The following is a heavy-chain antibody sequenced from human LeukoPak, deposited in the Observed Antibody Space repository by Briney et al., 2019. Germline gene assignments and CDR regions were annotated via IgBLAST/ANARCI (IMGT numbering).Heavy chain of an antibody. V-gene: IGHV3-49*04. Sequence: GGSLRLSCTVSGFTFRDHAISWVRQAPGKGLEWVGFIRSKSYSGAAQYAASVEGRFTISRDDSKSIAYLQMNSLKSEDTAMYYCGRDNLFCSDRGCSIYCYYMDVWGKGTTVTIS. D-gene: IGHD2-15*01. CDR2: IRSKSYSGAA. J-gene: IGHJ6*03. CDR3: GRDNLFCSDRGCSIYCYYMDV. CDR1: GFTFRDHA.